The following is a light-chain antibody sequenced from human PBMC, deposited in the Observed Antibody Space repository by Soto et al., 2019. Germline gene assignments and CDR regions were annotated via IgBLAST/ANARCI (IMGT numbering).Light chain of an antibody. CDR3: CSYSGSYTFEL. CDR1: SSDVGGYNY. J-gene: IGLJ2*01. CDR2: DVS. V-gene: IGLV2-11*01. Sequence: QYALAQPRSVSGSPGRSVTISCTGTSSDVGGYNYVSWYQQHPGKAPKLMIYDVSKRPSGVPDRFSGSKSGNTASLNISGLQAEDEADYYCCSYSGSYTFELFGGGTKVTVL.